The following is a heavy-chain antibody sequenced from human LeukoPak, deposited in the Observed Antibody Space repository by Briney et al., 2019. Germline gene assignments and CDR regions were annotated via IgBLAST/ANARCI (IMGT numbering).Heavy chain of an antibody. J-gene: IGHJ4*02. CDR1: GGTFISYA. D-gene: IGHD3-9*01. CDR2: IIPIFGTA. CDR3: ARGSDILTGYYLGY. Sequence: SVKVPCKASGGTFISYAISWVRQAPGQGLEWMGGIIPIFGTANYPQKFPGRVTITTDESTSTAYMELSSLRSEDTAVYYCARGSDILTGYYLGYWGQGTLVTVSS. V-gene: IGHV1-69*05.